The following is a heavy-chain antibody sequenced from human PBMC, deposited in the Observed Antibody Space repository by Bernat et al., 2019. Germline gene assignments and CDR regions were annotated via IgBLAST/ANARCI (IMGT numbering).Heavy chain of an antibody. CDR3: ARAVVPAEGKHPPGHHYYYYMDV. CDR2: INHSGST. J-gene: IGHJ6*03. Sequence: QVQLQQWGAGLLKPSETLSLTCAVYGGSFSGYYWSWIRQPPGKGLEWIGEINHSGSTNYHPSLKSRVTISVDTSKNQFSLKLSSVTAADTAVYYCARAVVPAEGKHPPGHHYYYYMDVWGKGTTVTVSS. V-gene: IGHV4-34*01. D-gene: IGHD2-2*01. CDR1: GGSFSGYY.